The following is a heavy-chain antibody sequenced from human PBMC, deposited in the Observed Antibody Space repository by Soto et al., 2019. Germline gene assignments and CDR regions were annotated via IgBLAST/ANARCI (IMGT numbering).Heavy chain of an antibody. CDR1: GFTFSSYS. D-gene: IGHD3-9*01. V-gene: IGHV3-48*02. CDR2: ISSSSSTI. J-gene: IGHJ4*02. Sequence: GGSLRLSCAASGFTFSSYSMNWVRQAPGKGLEWVSYISSSSSTIYYADSVKGRFTISRDNAKNSLYLQMNSLRDEDTAVYYCARERFDWLLWPTIFDYWGQGTLVTVSS. CDR3: ARERFDWLLWPTIFDY.